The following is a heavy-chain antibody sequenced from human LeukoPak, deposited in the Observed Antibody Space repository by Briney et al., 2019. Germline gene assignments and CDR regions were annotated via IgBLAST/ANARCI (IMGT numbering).Heavy chain of an antibody. CDR3: ARGSSAGASLRHDY. CDR2: IKQDGSEE. V-gene: IGHV3-7*01. Sequence: PGGSLRLSCAASGFTFSSYWMSWVRQAPGKGLKWVANIKQDGSEENFVDSVKGQFTISRDNAKKSLYLQMNSLRAEDTAVYYCARGSSAGASLRHDYWGQGTLVTVSS. J-gene: IGHJ4*02. CDR1: GFTFSSYW. D-gene: IGHD1-26*01.